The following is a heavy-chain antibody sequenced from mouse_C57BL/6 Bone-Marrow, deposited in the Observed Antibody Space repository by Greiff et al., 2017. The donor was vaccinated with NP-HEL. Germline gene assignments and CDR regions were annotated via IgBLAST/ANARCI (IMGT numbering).Heavy chain of an antibody. V-gene: IGHV2-3*01. J-gene: IGHJ1*03. CDR2: IWGDGST. CDR3: AIKGSNYWYFDV. D-gene: IGHD2-5*01. Sequence: QVQLQQSGPGLVAPSQSLSITCTVSGFSLTSYGVSWVRQPPGKGLEWLGVIWGDGSTNYHSALISRLSISKDNSKSQVFVKLNSLQTDDTATYYCAIKGSNYWYFDVWGTGTTVTVSS. CDR1: GFSLTSYG.